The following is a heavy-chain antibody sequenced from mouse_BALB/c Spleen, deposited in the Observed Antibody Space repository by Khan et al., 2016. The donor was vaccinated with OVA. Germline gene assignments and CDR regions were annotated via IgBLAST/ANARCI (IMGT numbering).Heavy chain of an antibody. CDR2: IWGDGST. J-gene: IGHJ4*01. Sequence: QVQLKESGPGLVAPSESLSITCTVSGFSLSSYGVNWVRQPPGKGLEWLGVIWGDGSTNYHSGLKSRLTINKDNSKSQVILKLNSLQTYDTATYYCSKFTPAYYSMDYGGQGTSVTVSS. CDR3: SKFTPAYYSMDY. D-gene: IGHD1-2*01. CDR1: GFSLSSYG. V-gene: IGHV2-3*01.